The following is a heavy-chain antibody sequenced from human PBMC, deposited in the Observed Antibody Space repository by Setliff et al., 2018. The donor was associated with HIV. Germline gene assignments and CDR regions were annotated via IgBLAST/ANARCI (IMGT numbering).Heavy chain of an antibody. V-gene: IGHV4-59*01. CDR3: ARARGRAQLSYYFDS. J-gene: IGHJ4*02. D-gene: IGHD4-4*01. CDR2: VSYSGGT. Sequence: PSETLSLTCRAPSGSISVYYWSWVRQPPGRGLEWIGYVSYSGGTSYNPTLDSRVTMSIDTARDQFSLKLSSVTAADTAVYYCARARGRAQLSYYFDSWGQGRLVTSPQ. CDR1: SGSISVYY.